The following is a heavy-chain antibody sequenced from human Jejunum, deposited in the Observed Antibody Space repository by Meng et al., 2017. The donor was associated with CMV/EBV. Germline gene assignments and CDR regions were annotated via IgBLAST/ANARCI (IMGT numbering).Heavy chain of an antibody. CDR3: ASFDSTVH. V-gene: IGHV3-21*01. Sequence: ACAASGFTFSSYSMNWVRQAPGKGLEWVSSISSSSSYIYYADSVKGRFTISRDNAKNSLYLQMNSLRAEDTAVYYCASFDSTVHWGQGTLVTVSS. CDR1: GFTFSSYS. CDR2: ISSSSSYI. D-gene: IGHD2-15*01. J-gene: IGHJ4*02.